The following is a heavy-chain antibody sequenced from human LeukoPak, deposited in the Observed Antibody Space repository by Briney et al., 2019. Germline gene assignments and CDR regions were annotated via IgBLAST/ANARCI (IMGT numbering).Heavy chain of an antibody. CDR3: ARKATCSSTSCYTLGDWFDP. Sequence: SVKVSCKASGYTFTGYYMHWVRQAPGQGLEWMGRIIPILGIANYAQKFQGRVTITADKSTSTAYMELSSLRSEDTAVYYCARKATCSSTSCYTLGDWFDPWGQGTLVTVSS. V-gene: IGHV1-69*02. J-gene: IGHJ5*02. CDR2: IIPILGIA. CDR1: GYTFTGYY. D-gene: IGHD2-2*02.